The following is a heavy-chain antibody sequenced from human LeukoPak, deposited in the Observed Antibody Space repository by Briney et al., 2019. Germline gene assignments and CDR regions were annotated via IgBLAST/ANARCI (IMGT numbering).Heavy chain of an antibody. D-gene: IGHD3/OR15-3a*01. Sequence: ASVKVSCKASGGTFSSYAISWVRQAPGQGLEWMGWISAYNGNTNYAQKLQGRVTMTTDTSTSTAYMELRSLRSDDTAVYYCARVDLGYHRWFDPWGQGTLVTVSS. CDR2: ISAYNGNT. CDR1: GGTFSSYA. J-gene: IGHJ5*02. V-gene: IGHV1-18*01. CDR3: ARVDLGYHRWFDP.